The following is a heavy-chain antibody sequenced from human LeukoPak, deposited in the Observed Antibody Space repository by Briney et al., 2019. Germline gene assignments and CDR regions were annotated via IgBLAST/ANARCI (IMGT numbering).Heavy chain of an antibody. V-gene: IGHV1-18*01. Sequence: GASVKVSCKASGYTFTTYAVSWVRQAPGQGLEWMGWISTYNGNTEYVKSLQGRATMTTDTSSSTAYMELRGLKSDDTAVYYCARFWTGYLPDYWGQGTLVTVSS. CDR3: ARFWTGYLPDY. D-gene: IGHD3/OR15-3a*01. CDR1: GYTFTTYA. CDR2: ISTYNGNT. J-gene: IGHJ4*02.